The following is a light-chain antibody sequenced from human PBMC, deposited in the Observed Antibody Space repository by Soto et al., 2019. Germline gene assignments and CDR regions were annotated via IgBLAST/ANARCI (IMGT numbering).Light chain of an antibody. Sequence: EIVLTQSPATLSLSPGERATLSCRASQSVSSYLAWYQQKPGQAPRLLIYDASNRAPSIPARFSGSGSGTDFTLTISSLEPEDFAVYYCQERSNWPPTFGGGTKVEIK. J-gene: IGKJ4*01. CDR2: DAS. CDR3: QERSNWPPT. CDR1: QSVSSY. V-gene: IGKV3-11*01.